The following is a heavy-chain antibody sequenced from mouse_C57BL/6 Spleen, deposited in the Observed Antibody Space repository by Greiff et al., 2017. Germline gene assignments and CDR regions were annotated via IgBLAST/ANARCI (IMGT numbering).Heavy chain of an antibody. J-gene: IGHJ4*01. CDR2: IYPRDGST. D-gene: IGHD2-4*01. V-gene: IGHV1-85*01. CDR1: GYTFTSYD. CDR3: ARSGITTGYYYAMDY. Sequence: QVQLQQSGPELVKPGASVKLSCKASGYTFTSYDINWVKQRPGQGLEWIGWIYPRDGSTKYNEKFKGKATLTVATSSSTAYMELHSLTSEDSAVYFCARSGITTGYYYAMDYWGQGTSVTVSS.